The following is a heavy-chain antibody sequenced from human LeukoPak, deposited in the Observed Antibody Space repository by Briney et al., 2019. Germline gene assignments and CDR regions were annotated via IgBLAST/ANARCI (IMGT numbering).Heavy chain of an antibody. CDR1: GYTFTSYG. CDR3: ARDRTNNYDYVWGSYRNHDAFDI. CDR2: ISAYNGNT. D-gene: IGHD3-16*02. Sequence: ASVKVSCKASGYTFTSYGISWVRQAPGQGLEWMGWISAYNGNTNYAQKLQGRVTMTTDTSMSTAYMELRSLRSDDTAVYYCARDRTNNYDYVWGSYRNHDAFDIWGQGTMVTVSS. V-gene: IGHV1-18*01. J-gene: IGHJ3*02.